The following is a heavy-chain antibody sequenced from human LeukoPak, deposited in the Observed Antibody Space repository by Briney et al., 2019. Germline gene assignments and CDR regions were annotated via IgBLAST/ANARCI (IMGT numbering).Heavy chain of an antibody. CDR3: ARLGSDYVGDGYYYYYYMDV. J-gene: IGHJ6*03. V-gene: IGHV5-51*01. CDR1: GYSFTSYW. D-gene: IGHD4-17*01. CDR2: IYPGDSDT. Sequence: GESLKISCKGSGYSFTSYWIGWVRQMPGKGLGWMGIIYPGDSDTRYSPSFQGQVTISADKSISTAYLQWSSLKASDTAMYYCARLGSDYVGDGYYYYYYMDVWGKGTTVTVSS.